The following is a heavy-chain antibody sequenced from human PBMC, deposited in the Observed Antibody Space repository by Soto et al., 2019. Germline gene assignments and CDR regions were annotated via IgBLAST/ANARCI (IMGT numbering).Heavy chain of an antibody. V-gene: IGHV1-69*04. CDR2: IIPILGIA. D-gene: IGHD2-15*01. CDR1: GGTFSSYP. CDR3: ARGCLDGAGGSCYSNWFDP. Sequence: ASVKVSCKASGGTFSSYPISWVRQAPGQGLEWMGRIIPILGIANYAQKFQGRVTITADKSTSTAYMELSSLRSEDTAVYYGARGCLDGAGGSCYSNWFDPWGQGTLVTVSS. J-gene: IGHJ5*02.